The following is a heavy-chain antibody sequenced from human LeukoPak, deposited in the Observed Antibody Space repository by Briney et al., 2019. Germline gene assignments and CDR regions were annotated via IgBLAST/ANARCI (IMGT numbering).Heavy chain of an antibody. J-gene: IGHJ4*02. Sequence: GGSLRLSCAASGFSFSSYVMHWVRQAPGKGLEYVSAISSSGDSTNYANSVKGRFTISRDNSKNTLYLQMGSLRAEDTAVYYCARDEGSSENWNYAQYWGQGTLVTVSS. D-gene: IGHD1-7*01. CDR2: ISSSGDST. V-gene: IGHV3-64*01. CDR3: ARDEGSSENWNYAQY. CDR1: GFSFSSYV.